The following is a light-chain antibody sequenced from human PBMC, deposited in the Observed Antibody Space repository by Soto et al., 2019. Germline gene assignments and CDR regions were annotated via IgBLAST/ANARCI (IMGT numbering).Light chain of an antibody. J-gene: IGLJ1*01. V-gene: IGLV1-47*01. CDR2: WND. CDR3: AAWDDRLSVYF. Sequence: QSVLTQPPSASGTPGQRVTISCSGSSSNIGSRYVYWYQVVPGTAPKLLIYWNDQRPSGVPDRFSGSKSGTSASLAISGLRSEDDSDYYCAAWDDRLSVYFFRSVTKVTVL. CDR1: SSNIGSRY.